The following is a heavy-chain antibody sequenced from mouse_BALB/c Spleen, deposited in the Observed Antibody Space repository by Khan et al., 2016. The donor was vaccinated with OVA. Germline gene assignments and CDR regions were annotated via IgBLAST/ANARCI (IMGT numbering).Heavy chain of an antibody. Sequence: QVRLQQSGAELARPGASVKMSCKASDYTFTSYTMHWVKQRPGQGLEWIGYINPSNGYTNYNQKFKDKATLTADKSSSTAYMQLSSLTSEDSAVYYCVRSGAYYRYDGYFDVWGAGTTVTVSS. CDR2: INPSNGYT. J-gene: IGHJ1*01. CDR1: DYTFTSYT. V-gene: IGHV1-4*01. D-gene: IGHD2-14*01. CDR3: VRSGAYYRYDGYFDV.